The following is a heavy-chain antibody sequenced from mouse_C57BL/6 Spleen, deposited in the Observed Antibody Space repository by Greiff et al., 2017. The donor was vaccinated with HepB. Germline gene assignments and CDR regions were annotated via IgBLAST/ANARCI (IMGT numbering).Heavy chain of an antibody. V-gene: IGHV7-3*01. Sequence: EVMLVESGGGLVQPGGSLSLSCAASGFTFTDYYMSWVRQPPGKALEWLGFIRNKANGYTTEYSASVKGRFTISRDNSQSILYLQMNALRAEDSATYYCARVYGNYWFAYWGQGTLVTVSA. D-gene: IGHD2-1*01. J-gene: IGHJ3*01. CDR1: GFTFTDYY. CDR3: ARVYGNYWFAY. CDR2: IRNKANGYTT.